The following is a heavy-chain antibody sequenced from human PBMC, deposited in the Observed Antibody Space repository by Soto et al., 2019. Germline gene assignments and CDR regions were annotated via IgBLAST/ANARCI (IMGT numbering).Heavy chain of an antibody. J-gene: IGHJ4*02. CDR1: GFTFSSYG. CDR2: ISYDGSNK. Sequence: SGGSLRLSCAASGFTFSSYGMHWVRQAPGKGLEWVAVISYDGSNKYYADSVKGRFTISRDNSKNTLYLQMNSLRAEDTAVYYCAKLPLYYYDSSGYYSPYYFDYWGQGTLVTVSS. D-gene: IGHD3-22*01. CDR3: AKLPLYYYDSSGYYSPYYFDY. V-gene: IGHV3-30*18.